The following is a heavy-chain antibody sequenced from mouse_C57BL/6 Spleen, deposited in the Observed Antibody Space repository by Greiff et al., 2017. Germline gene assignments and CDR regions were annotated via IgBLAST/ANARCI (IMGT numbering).Heavy chain of an antibody. Sequence: QVQLKESGPELVKPGASVKISCKASGYAFSSSWMNWVKQRPGKGLEWIGRIYPGDGDTNYNGKFKGKATLTADKSSSTAYMQLSSLTSEDSAVYFCARSNWDDFDYWGQGTTLTVSS. CDR3: ARSNWDDFDY. D-gene: IGHD4-1*01. J-gene: IGHJ2*01. V-gene: IGHV1-82*01. CDR2: IYPGDGDT. CDR1: GYAFSSSW.